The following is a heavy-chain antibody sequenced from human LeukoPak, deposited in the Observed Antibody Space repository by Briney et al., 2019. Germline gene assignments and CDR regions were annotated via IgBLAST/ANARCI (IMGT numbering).Heavy chain of an antibody. D-gene: IGHD6-13*01. J-gene: IGHJ5*02. V-gene: IGHV1-69*05. CDR1: GGTFSSYA. CDR3: ASSAAQPKNWFDP. Sequence: GASVKVSCKASGGTFSSYAISWVQQAPGQGLEWMGGIIPIFGTANYARKFQGRVTITTDESTSTAYMELSSLRSEDTAVYYCASSAAQPKNWFDPWGQGTLVTVSS. CDR2: IIPIFGTA.